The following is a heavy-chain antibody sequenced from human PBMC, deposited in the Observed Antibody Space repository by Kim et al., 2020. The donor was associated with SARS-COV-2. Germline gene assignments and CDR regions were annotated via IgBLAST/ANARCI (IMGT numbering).Heavy chain of an antibody. D-gene: IGHD6-13*01. J-gene: IGHJ4*02. CDR3: ARGPYSSSWYRY. V-gene: IGHV4-34*01. Sequence: NYNPARKSRVTISVDTSRNQFALTLSSVTAADTAVYYCARGPYSSSWYRYWGQGALVTVSS.